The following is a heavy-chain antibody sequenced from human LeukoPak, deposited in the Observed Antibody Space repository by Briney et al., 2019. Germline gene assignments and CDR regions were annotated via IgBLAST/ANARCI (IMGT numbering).Heavy chain of an antibody. D-gene: IGHD6-19*01. CDR3: ARHVRKRGIAVAGTPGWFDP. Sequence: PSETLSLTCTVSGYSISSGYYWGWIRQPPGKWLEWIGSIYHSGRTFYNPSLKSRVTISVDTSKNQFSLKLTSVTAADTAVYYCARHVRKRGIAVAGTPGWFDPWGQGTLVTVSS. J-gene: IGHJ5*02. CDR1: GYSISSGYY. CDR2: IYHSGRT. V-gene: IGHV4-38-2*02.